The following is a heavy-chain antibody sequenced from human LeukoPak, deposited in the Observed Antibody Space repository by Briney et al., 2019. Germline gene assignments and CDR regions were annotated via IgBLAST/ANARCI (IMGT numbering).Heavy chain of an antibody. Sequence: SETLSLTCTVSGGSLITYYWNWIRQPAGKGLEWIGRVYTNGGTNYNPSLKSRLTVSVDTSKNQFSLSLSSVTAADTAVYFCASGSDSIGYSGGGILDYWGQGTLVTASS. CDR2: VYTNGGT. J-gene: IGHJ4*02. D-gene: IGHD6-19*01. CDR3: ASGSDSIGYSGGGILDY. CDR1: GGSLITYY. V-gene: IGHV4-4*07.